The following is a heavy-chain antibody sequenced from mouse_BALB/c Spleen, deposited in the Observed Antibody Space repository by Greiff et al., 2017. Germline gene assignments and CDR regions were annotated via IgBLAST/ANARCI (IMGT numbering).Heavy chain of an antibody. J-gene: IGHJ2*01. D-gene: IGHD1-1*01. CDR1: GFTFSSYA. CDR2: ISSGGST. CDR3: ARTLITTVVATGRFDY. Sequence: EVKLMESGGGLVKPGGSLKLSCAASGFTFSSYAMSWVRQTPEKRLEWVASISSGGSTYYPDSVKGRFTISRDNARNILYLQMSSLRSEDTAMYYCARTLITTVVATGRFDYWGQGTTLTVSS. V-gene: IGHV5-6-5*01.